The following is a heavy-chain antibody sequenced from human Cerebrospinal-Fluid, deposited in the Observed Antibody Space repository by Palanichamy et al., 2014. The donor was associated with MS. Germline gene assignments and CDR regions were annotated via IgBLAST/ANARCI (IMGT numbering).Heavy chain of an antibody. CDR1: GGSISSYY. CDR2: IYYSGST. Sequence: VQLQESGPGLAKPSGTLSLTCTVSGGSISSYYWSWIRQPPGKGLEWIGYIYYSGSTNYNPSLKSRVTISVDTSKNQFSLKLSSVTAADTAFYYCARVRSGWYYFDYWGQGTLLTVSS. CDR3: ARVRSGWYYFDY. V-gene: IGHV4-59*01. D-gene: IGHD6-19*01. J-gene: IGHJ4*02.